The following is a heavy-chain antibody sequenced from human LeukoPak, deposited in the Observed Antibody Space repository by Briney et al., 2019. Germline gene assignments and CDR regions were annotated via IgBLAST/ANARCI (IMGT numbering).Heavy chain of an antibody. V-gene: IGHV4-31*03. J-gene: IGHJ4*02. CDR1: GGSISSGGYY. D-gene: IGHD3-10*01. Sequence: SETLSLTCTVSGGSISSGGYYWSWIRQHPGKGPEWIGYIYYTGSTYYNPSLKSRVILSLDTTKIQLSLMLTSVTAADTAVYYCARDRFGENVFDCWGQGTLVTVSS. CDR2: IYYTGST. CDR3: ARDRFGENVFDC.